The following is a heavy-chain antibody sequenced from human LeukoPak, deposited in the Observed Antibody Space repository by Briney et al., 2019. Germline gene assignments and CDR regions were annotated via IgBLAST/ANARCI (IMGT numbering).Heavy chain of an antibody. J-gene: IGHJ4*02. Sequence: SETLSLTCNVSGGSISSHYWSWIRQPPGKGLEWIAYMYYSGNTNYNPSLKSRVTISVDTSKTQFSLKLSSVTAADTAVYYCARGGVVIATPFYWGQGTLVTVSS. CDR1: GGSISSHY. CDR2: MYYSGNT. V-gene: IGHV4-59*08. D-gene: IGHD2-21*01. CDR3: ARGGVVIATPFY.